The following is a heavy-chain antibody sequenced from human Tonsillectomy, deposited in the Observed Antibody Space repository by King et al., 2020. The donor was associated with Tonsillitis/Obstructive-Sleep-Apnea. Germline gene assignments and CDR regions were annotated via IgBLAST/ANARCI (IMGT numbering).Heavy chain of an antibody. V-gene: IGHV1-18*01. CDR2: ISAYNDNT. Sequence: VQLVESGAEVKKPGASVKVSCKASGYTFTSYGISWVRQAPGQGLEWMGWISAYNDNTNYAQKLQGRVTMTTDTSTSTAYMELRSLRSDDTAVYYCAGDFEWERRGADAFDIWGQGTMVTVSS. D-gene: IGHD1-26*01. CDR3: AGDFEWERRGADAFDI. J-gene: IGHJ3*02. CDR1: GYTFTSYG.